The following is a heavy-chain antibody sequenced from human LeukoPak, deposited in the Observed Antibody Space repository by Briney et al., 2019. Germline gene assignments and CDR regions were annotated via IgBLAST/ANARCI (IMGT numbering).Heavy chain of an antibody. CDR2: IYSGGST. J-gene: IGHJ4*02. D-gene: IGHD6-13*01. CDR3: ARTYSSSWYHFDY. V-gene: IGHV3-66*01. CDR1: GFTVSSNY. Sequence: GGSLRLSCAASGFTVSSNYMSWVRQAPGKGLEWVSVIYSGGSTYYADSVKGRFTISRGNSKNTVYLQMNSLRADDTAVYYCARTYSSSWYHFDYWGQGTLVTVSS.